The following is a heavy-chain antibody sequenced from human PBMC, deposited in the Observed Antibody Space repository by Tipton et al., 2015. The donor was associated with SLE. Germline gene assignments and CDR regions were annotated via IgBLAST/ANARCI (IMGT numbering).Heavy chain of an antibody. J-gene: IGHJ6*03. Sequence: TLSLTCTVSGGSISSSRYYWGWIRQPPGKGLEWIGTIYYSGNTYYNPSLKSRVTISGDTSKNQFSLRVSSVTAADTAVYYCARGNYASESYYRLYMDVWGKGTTVTVSS. CDR2: IYYSGNT. D-gene: IGHD3-10*01. CDR3: ARGNYASESYYRLYMDV. V-gene: IGHV4-39*07. CDR1: GGSISSSRYY.